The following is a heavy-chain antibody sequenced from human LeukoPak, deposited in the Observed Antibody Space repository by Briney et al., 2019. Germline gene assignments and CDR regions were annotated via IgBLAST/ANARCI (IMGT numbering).Heavy chain of an antibody. CDR2: IYHSGST. CDR1: GGSISSGGYS. J-gene: IGHJ6*02. V-gene: IGHV4-30-2*01. Sequence: PSETLSLTCAVSGGSISSGGYSWSWIRQPPGKGLEWIGYIYHSGSTYYNPSLKSRVTISVDRSKNQFSLKLSSVTAADTAVYYCARVDGQQLAYGMDVWGQGTTVTVSS. CDR3: ARVDGQQLAYGMDV. D-gene: IGHD6-13*01.